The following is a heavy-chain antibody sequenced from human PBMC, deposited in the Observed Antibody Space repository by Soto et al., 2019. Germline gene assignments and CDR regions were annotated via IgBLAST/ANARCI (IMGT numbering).Heavy chain of an antibody. CDR1: GFSLSNARMG. CDR3: ARRFGYIWALDAFDI. CDR2: IFWNDEK. Sequence: QVTLKESGPVLVKPTETLTLTCTVSGFSLSNARMGVSWIRQPPGKALEWLAHIFWNDEKPYSTSLKSRLTISKDTSKSQVVLTMTNMDPVDTATYYCARRFGYIWALDAFDIWGQGTMVTVSS. J-gene: IGHJ3*02. D-gene: IGHD3-16*01. V-gene: IGHV2-26*01.